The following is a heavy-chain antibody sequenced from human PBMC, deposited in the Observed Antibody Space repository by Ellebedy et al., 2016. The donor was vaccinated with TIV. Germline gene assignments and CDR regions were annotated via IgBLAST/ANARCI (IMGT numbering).Heavy chain of an antibody. D-gene: IGHD7-27*01. CDR3: ARSLGAWYFDL. V-gene: IGHV5-51*01. CDR2: IFPRDSVT. CDR1: GYTFNTYW. Sequence: GESLKISCKGSGYTFNTYWLGWVRQMPGKGLEWVGIIFPRDSVTKYSPSFQGVVTISADNSISTAYLQWNSLNVSDTAIYYCARSLGAWYFDLWGLGTLVTVSS. J-gene: IGHJ2*01.